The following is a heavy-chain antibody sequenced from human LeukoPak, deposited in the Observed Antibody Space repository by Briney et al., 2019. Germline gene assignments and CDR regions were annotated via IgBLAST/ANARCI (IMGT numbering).Heavy chain of an antibody. Sequence: GGSLRLSCAASGFTFSSYSMNWVRQAPGKGLEWVAYISSSSSTIYYADSVKGRFTISRDNAKNSLYLQMNSLRPEDTAVYYCARHTTDSSGYYSPTDYFDYWGQGTLVTVSS. CDR2: ISSSSSTI. CDR1: GFTFSSYS. J-gene: IGHJ4*02. D-gene: IGHD3-22*01. V-gene: IGHV3-48*04. CDR3: ARHTTDSSGYYSPTDYFDY.